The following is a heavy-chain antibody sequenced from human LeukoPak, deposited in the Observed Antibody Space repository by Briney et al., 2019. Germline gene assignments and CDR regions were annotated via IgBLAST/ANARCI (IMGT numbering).Heavy chain of an antibody. CDR2: ISSSSSTI. Sequence: TGGSLRLSCAASGFTFSSYSMNWVRQAPGKGLEWVSYISSSSSTIYYADSVKGRFTISRDNAKNSLYLQMNSLRAEDTALYYCARALRRYKYDYPSPDNWGQGTLVTVSS. CDR3: ARALRRYKYDYPSPDN. V-gene: IGHV3-48*01. D-gene: IGHD3-16*01. CDR1: GFTFSSYS. J-gene: IGHJ4*02.